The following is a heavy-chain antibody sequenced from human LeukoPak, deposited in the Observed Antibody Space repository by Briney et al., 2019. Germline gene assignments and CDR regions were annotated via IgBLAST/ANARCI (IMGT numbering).Heavy chain of an antibody. D-gene: IGHD3-22*01. Sequence: QPGGSLRLSCAASGFTFSSYAMSWVRQAPGKGLEWVSAISGSGGNTYYADSVKGRFTISRDNSKNTLYLQMNSLRAEDTAVYYCAKDPDYYDSSGYVDYWGQGTLVTVSS. CDR1: GFTFSSYA. CDR3: AKDPDYYDSSGYVDY. V-gene: IGHV3-23*01. J-gene: IGHJ4*02. CDR2: ISGSGGNT.